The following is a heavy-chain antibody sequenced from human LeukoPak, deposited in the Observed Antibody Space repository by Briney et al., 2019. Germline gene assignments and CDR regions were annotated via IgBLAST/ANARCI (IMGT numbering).Heavy chain of an antibody. J-gene: IGHJ4*02. Sequence: WASVKVSCKASGYTFTSYGINWVRQAPGQGLEWMGWISAYNSNTHYAQKLQGRVTMTTDTSTSTAYMEVRSLRSDDTAVYYCAREGGYCSGGSCPFDYWGQGTLVTVSS. CDR1: GYTFTSYG. CDR2: ISAYNSNT. CDR3: AREGGYCSGGSCPFDY. V-gene: IGHV1-18*01. D-gene: IGHD2-15*01.